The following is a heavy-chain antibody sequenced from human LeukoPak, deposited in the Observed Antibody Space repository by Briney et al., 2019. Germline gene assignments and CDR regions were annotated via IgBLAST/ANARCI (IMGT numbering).Heavy chain of an antibody. J-gene: IGHJ3*02. CDR2: FDPNTGAT. CDR3: AGYTVVRGLTLSAFDI. D-gene: IGHD3-10*01. V-gene: IGHV1-2*02. Sequence: RASMKVSCKASGDTLTGYYLHWVRQAPRQGLEWMGCFDPNTGATHYAQKFQGRVTMTRDTSIDTDFLELRSLVSDDTALYYCAGYTVVRGLTLSAFDIWGQGTMVTVSS. CDR1: GDTLTGYY.